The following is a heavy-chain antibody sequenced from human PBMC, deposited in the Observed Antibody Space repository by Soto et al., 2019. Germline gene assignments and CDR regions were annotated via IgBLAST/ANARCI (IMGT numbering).Heavy chain of an antibody. J-gene: IGHJ4*02. D-gene: IGHD6-19*01. Sequence: PSETLSLTCAVYGGSFSGYYWSWIRQPPGKGLEWIGEINHSGSTNYNPSLKSRVTISVDTSKNQFSLKLSSVTAADTAVYYCARGQQWLVPFFDYWGQGTLVTVSS. V-gene: IGHV4-34*01. CDR1: GGSFSGYY. CDR2: INHSGST. CDR3: ARGQQWLVPFFDY.